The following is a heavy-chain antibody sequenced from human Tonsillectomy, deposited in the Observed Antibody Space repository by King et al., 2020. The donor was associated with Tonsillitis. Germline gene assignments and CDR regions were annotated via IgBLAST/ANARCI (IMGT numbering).Heavy chain of an antibody. J-gene: IGHJ4*02. CDR2: VGRSDDST. CDR1: GFTFSSSA. Sequence: VQLVDSGGGLVQPGGSLRLSCAASGFTFSSSAMSWVRQAPGKGLEWVSAVGRSDDSTYYADSVKGRFTISRENSKNTLYLQMNSQRAEDTAIYYCEQDLSPGGGSSSFKELFAYWGQGTLGFDYWGQGTLVTVSS. D-gene: IGHD3-16*01. CDR3: EQDLSPGGGSSSFKELFAYWGQGTLGFDY. V-gene: IGHV3-23*04.